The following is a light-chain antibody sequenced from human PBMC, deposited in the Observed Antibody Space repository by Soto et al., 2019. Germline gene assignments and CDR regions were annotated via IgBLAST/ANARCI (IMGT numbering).Light chain of an antibody. Sequence: EIVLTQSPVPLSLSPAESATLLCRASHFVSSRSLAWYQQKPGQAPRLLIYGASTRATGIPDRFSGSGSGTDFTLTITPLEPEDFAVYFCQQYETSPITFGQGTRLEIK. V-gene: IGKV3-20*01. CDR1: HFVSSRS. J-gene: IGKJ5*01. CDR3: QQYETSPIT. CDR2: GAS.